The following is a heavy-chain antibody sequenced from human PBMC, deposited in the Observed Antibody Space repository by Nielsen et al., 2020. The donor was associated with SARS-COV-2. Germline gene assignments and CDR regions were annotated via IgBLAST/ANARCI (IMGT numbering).Heavy chain of an antibody. CDR1: GYTFTSYG. V-gene: IGHV1-18*01. J-gene: IGHJ6*02. Sequence: ASVKVSYKASGYTFTSYGISWVRQAPGQGLEWMGWISAYNGNTNYAQKLQGRVTMTTDTSTSTAYMELRSLRSDDTAVYYCARDIPYSSRYYYYYGMDVWGQGTTVTVSS. CDR2: ISAYNGNT. CDR3: ARDIPYSSRYYYYYGMDV. D-gene: IGHD6-19*01.